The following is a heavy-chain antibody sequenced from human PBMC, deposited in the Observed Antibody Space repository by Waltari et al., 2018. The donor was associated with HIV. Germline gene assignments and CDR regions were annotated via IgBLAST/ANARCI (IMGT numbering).Heavy chain of an antibody. CDR2: ISYDGSNK. D-gene: IGHD3-22*01. V-gene: IGHV3-30*01. CDR1: VFTFRSYS. J-gene: IGHJ4*02. Sequence: QVQLVESRGGVVQPGMSLRLSCAASVFTFRSYSMIWVRQAPGKGLEWVAVISYDGSNKYYADSVKGRLTISRDNSKNTLYLQMDSLRAEDTAVFYCARDPHPYDSSGYYLAYWGQGTLVTVSS. CDR3: ARDPHPYDSSGYYLAY.